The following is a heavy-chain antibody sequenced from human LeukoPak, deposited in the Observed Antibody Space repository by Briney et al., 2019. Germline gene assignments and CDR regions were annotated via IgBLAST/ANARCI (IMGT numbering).Heavy chain of an antibody. Sequence: GGSLRLSCAASGFTFSSYAMSWVRQAPGKGLECASAISGSGGSTYYADSVKGRFTISRDNSKNTLYLQMNSLRAEDTAVYYCAKDLGLSRQWLVTWFDPWGQGTLVTVSS. CDR3: AKDLGLSRQWLVTWFDP. CDR2: ISGSGGST. V-gene: IGHV3-23*01. CDR1: GFTFSSYA. D-gene: IGHD6-19*01. J-gene: IGHJ5*02.